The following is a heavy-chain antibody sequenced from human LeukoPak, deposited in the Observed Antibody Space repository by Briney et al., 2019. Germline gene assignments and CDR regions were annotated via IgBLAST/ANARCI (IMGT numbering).Heavy chain of an antibody. D-gene: IGHD2-15*01. CDR2: ISDTGNT. J-gene: IGHJ4*02. CDR1: GFTLSSYA. CDR3: ARAPVTTCRGAFCYPFDY. V-gene: IGHV3-23*01. Sequence: GGSLRLSCAASGFTLSSYAMSWVRQAPGKGLEWVSAISDTGNTYHADSVKGRFTISRDSSKNTLFLQMNRLRPEDAAVYYCARAPVTTCRGAFCYPFDYWGLGTLVTVSS.